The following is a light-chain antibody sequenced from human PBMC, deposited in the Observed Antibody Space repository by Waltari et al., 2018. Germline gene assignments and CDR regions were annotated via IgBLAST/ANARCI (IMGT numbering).Light chain of an antibody. Sequence: QSAPTQPPSVSGSPGQSVTISCTGTSSDVGGYNYVSWYQQHPGKAPKLMIYGVTNRASGVSDRFSGSKAGTTASLTISGLQAEDEADYYCCSYTTSSTYIFGAGTRLTVL. CDR1: SSDVGGYNY. CDR2: GVT. J-gene: IGLJ1*01. CDR3: CSYTTSSTYI. V-gene: IGLV2-14*03.